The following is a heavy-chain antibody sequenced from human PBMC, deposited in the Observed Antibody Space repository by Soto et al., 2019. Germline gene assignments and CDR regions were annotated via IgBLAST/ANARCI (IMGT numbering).Heavy chain of an antibody. CDR2: ISHSGST. J-gene: IGHJ6*03. CDR1: GTSFSGYY. D-gene: IGHD3-10*01. Sequence: QVQLQQWGAGLLKPSETLSLTCAVYGTSFSGYYWSWIRQPPGKGLEWIGEISHSGSTNYNPSLKGRIIRCIDTSQAQFSLKLGSVSAADPAVYYCGGGPYGLGIRDPYYNSYMDVWGKGTTVTVSS. CDR3: GGGPYGLGIRDPYYNSYMDV. V-gene: IGHV4-34*01.